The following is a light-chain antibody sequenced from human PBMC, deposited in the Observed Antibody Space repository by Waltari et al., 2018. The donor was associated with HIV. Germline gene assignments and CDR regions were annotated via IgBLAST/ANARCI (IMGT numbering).Light chain of an antibody. J-gene: IGLJ1*01. CDR1: SSDVGAYDY. Sequence: QSALTQPASVSGSPGQSITISCTGNSSDVGAYDYVSWYQQHPGKVPKLLTYDVYMRPSRISNSFSGSKSGNTASLPISRLREEDEADYYCASFTSGRRNVCGTGTKVTVL. V-gene: IGLV2-14*03. CDR3: ASFTSGRRNV. CDR2: DVY.